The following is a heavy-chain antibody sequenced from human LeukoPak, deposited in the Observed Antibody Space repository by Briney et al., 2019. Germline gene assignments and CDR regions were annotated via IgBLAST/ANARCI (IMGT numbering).Heavy chain of an antibody. CDR1: GYTFTNYG. D-gene: IGHD2-15*01. CDR2: ISVYNGNT. CDR3: ARHQFCSGSTCYLNFDY. Sequence: ASVKVSCKASGYTFTNYGISWVRQAPGQGLEWMGWISVYNGNTNYAQKLQGRVTMTTDTSTSTAYMELRSLRSDDTAVYYCARHQFCSGSTCYLNFDYWGQGTLVTVSS. J-gene: IGHJ4*02. V-gene: IGHV1-18*01.